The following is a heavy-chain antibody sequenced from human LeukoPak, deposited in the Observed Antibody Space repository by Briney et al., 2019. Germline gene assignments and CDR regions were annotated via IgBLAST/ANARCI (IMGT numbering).Heavy chain of an antibody. CDR3: ASASSQRIAAGGDY. D-gene: IGHD6-13*01. V-gene: IGHV3-74*01. J-gene: IGHJ4*01. CDR1: GFNFSNYW. CDR2: MNSGGRSR. Sequence: GGALEPPREGSGFNFSNYWMQWVRQAPGKGAGGVSSMNSGGRSRNYADSVKVRFTISRDNPKTTLYLQIRSLRPEDTAVYYCASASSQRIAAGGDYWGQGTLVTVSS.